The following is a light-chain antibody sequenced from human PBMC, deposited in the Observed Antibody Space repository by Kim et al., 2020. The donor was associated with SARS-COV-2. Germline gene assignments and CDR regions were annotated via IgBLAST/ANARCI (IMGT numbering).Light chain of an antibody. V-gene: IGLV3-1*01. CDR2: QHN. CDR3: QAWDSSTVV. J-gene: IGLJ2*01. Sequence: SYELTQPPSVSVSPGQTASITCSGDKLGDKYACWYQQKPGQSPVLVIYQHNKRPSGIPERFSGSNSGNTATLTINGTQAMDEADYYCQAWDSSTVVFGGGTQLNVL. CDR1: KLGDKY.